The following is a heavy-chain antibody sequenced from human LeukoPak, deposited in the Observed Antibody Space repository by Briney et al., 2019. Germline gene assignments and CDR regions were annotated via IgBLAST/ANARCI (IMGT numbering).Heavy chain of an antibody. Sequence: GGSLRLSCAASGFTFSSYAMSWVRQAPGKGLEWVSAISGDGGNTYYADSVKGRFTISRDNAKNSLYLQMNSLRAEDTAVYYCATSSGELDYWGQGTLVTVSS. J-gene: IGHJ4*02. CDR3: ATSSGELDY. D-gene: IGHD3-22*01. V-gene: IGHV3-23*01. CDR2: ISGDGGNT. CDR1: GFTFSSYA.